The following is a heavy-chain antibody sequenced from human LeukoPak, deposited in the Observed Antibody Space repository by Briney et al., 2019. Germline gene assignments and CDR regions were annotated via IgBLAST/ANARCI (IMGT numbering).Heavy chain of an antibody. J-gene: IGHJ4*02. CDR1: GFTFSLYA. V-gene: IGHV3-21*05. Sequence: GGSLRLSCAASGFTFSLYAMNWVRQAPGKGLEWVSYINSGSSDKHYTESVRGRFTISRDNAMKTLYLQMNSLRAEDTAVYFCARDTYEPGLIDFWGQGTLVSVSS. D-gene: IGHD3-3*01. CDR3: ARDTYEPGLIDF. CDR2: INSGSSDK.